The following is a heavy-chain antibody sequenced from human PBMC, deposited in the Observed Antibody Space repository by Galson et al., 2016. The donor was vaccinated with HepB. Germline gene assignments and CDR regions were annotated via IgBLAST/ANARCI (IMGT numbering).Heavy chain of an antibody. V-gene: IGHV3-53*01. CDR3: GRNVPFN. Sequence: SLRLSCAASGFTVTNNYIIWVRQAPGKGLEWVSLIYNGGERRYADSVKGRFTISRDNSKNTVYLQMNSLRVEDTAMYYCGRNVPFNWGQGTLVTVSS. CDR1: GFTVTNNY. CDR2: IYNGGER. J-gene: IGHJ4*02.